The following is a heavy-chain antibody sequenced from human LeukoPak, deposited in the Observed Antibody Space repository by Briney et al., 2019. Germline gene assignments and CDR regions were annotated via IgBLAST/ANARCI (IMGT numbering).Heavy chain of an antibody. CDR1: GFVVSNYD. CDR2: ISSSGNSI. CDR3: SRRFDS. Sequence: GGSLRLSCAASGFVVSNYDMNRVRQAPGKGLEWVSYISSSGNSIYYADSVKGRFTVSRDNAKNSLYLQMHSLRAEDTAIYYCSRRFDSWGQGTLVTVSS. V-gene: IGHV3-48*03. J-gene: IGHJ4*02.